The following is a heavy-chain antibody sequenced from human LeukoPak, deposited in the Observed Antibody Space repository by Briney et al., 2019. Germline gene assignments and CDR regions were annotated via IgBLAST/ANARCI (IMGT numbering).Heavy chain of an antibody. V-gene: IGHV3-64D*06. Sequence: GGAPRLSCAPSGVTLTMYAMHGVSDTPGGGVGYGLAIISHVGGTYYADSVKGRFTISRDNSKNTLYLQMSSLRAEDTAVYYCAKAAAGEKWLVRGASAFGIWGQGTMVTVSS. CDR2: IISHVGGT. CDR3: AKAAAGEKWLVRGASAFGI. D-gene: IGHD6-19*01. J-gene: IGHJ3*02. CDR1: GVTLTMYA.